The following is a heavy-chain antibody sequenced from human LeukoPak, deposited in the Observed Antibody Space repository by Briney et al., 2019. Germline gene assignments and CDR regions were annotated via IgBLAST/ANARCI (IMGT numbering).Heavy chain of an antibody. D-gene: IGHD2-2*01. J-gene: IGHJ4*02. CDR2: IKQDGSEK. V-gene: IGHV3-7*01. CDR3: ARDGAPDAHCSSTSCAIR. Sequence: GGSLRLSCAASGFTFSSYWMNWVRQAPGKGLEWVANIKQDGSEKYYVDSVKGRFTISRDNAKNSLYLQMNSLRVEDTAVYYCARDGAPDAHCSSTSCAIRWGQGTLVTVSS. CDR1: GFTFSSYW.